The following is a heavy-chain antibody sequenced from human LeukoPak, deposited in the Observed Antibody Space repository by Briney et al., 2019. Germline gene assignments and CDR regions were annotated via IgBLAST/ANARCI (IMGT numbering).Heavy chain of an antibody. J-gene: IGHJ6*03. CDR3: ARDKTSYYYYYYYMDV. Sequence: SETLSLTCTVSGGSISSGSYYWSWIRQPAGKGLEWIGRIYTSGSTNYNPSLKSRVTISVDTSKNQFSLKLSSVTAADTAVYYCARDKTSYYYYYYYMDVWGKGTTVTVFS. CDR1: GGSISSGSYY. V-gene: IGHV4-61*02. CDR2: IYTSGST. D-gene: IGHD2-2*01.